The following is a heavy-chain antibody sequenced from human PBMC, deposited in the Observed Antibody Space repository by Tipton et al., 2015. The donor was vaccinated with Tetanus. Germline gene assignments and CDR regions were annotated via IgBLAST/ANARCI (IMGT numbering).Heavy chain of an antibody. D-gene: IGHD3-9*01. Sequence: QLVQSGGGLIHPGRSLRLTCGGSGFIVSSSYMHWVRQAPGKGLEWVAVIYTGGSTYYADSVRGRFTISRDNSKDTVFLEMNSLRAEDTAVYYCARGEYYEILTTGSYRNRYNGLDVWGQGTAVTVSS. CDR2: IYTGGST. CDR1: GFIVSSSY. CDR3: ARGEYYEILTTGSYRNRYNGLDV. J-gene: IGHJ6*02. V-gene: IGHV3-53*01.